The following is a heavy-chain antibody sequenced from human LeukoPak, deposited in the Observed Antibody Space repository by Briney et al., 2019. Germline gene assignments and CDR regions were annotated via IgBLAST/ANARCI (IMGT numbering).Heavy chain of an antibody. D-gene: IGHD3-22*01. J-gene: IGHJ4*02. V-gene: IGHV3-23*01. CDR1: GFTFSHFA. CDR2: ISDSGGAT. CDR3: AKGRSSGYYKVFDY. Sequence: GGSLRLSCAASGFTFSHFAMGWVRQAPGKGLEWVSTISDSGGATHYADSVKGRFTISRDNSKNTLYLQMNSLRAEDTAVYYCAKGRSSGYYKVFDYWGQGTLVTVSS.